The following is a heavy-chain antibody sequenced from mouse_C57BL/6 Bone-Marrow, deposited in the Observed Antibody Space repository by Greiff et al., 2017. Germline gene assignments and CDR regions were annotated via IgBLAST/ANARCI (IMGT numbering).Heavy chain of an antibody. CDR3: TRLGNYLYYFDY. D-gene: IGHD2-1*01. CDR1: GFTFSDAW. CDR2: IRNKANNHAT. Sequence: EVQGVESGGGLVQPGGSMKLSCAASGFTFSDAWMDWVRQSPEKGLEWVAEIRNKANNHATYYAESVKGRFTISRDDSKSSVYLQMNSLRAEDTGIYYCTRLGNYLYYFDYWGQGTTLTVSS. V-gene: IGHV6-6*01. J-gene: IGHJ2*01.